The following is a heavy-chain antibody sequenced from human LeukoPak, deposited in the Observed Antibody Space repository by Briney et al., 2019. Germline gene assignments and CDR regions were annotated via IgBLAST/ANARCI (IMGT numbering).Heavy chain of an antibody. CDR2: IDGGGGPT. CDR1: GFTFRNYA. CDR3: AKTSGYNWQYFFDY. V-gene: IGHV3-23*01. Sequence: PRGSLRLSCAASGFTFRNYAMSWVRQAPGKGLEWVSVIDGGGGPTYYADSVKGRFTISRDNSKNALYLQMNSLRAEDVAVYFCAKTSGYNWQYFFDYWGQGTLVTVSS. D-gene: IGHD6-25*01. J-gene: IGHJ4*02.